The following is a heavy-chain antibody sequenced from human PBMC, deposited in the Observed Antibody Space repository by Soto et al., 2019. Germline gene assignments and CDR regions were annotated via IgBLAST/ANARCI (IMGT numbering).Heavy chain of an antibody. D-gene: IGHD3-16*02. J-gene: IGHJ2*01. CDR1: GVSSKSYY. CDR2: IFNTGTT. Sequence: QVQLQGSGPGLVKSSETLSLTCTVSGVSSKSYYWSWLRQPPGKGLEWIGYIFNTGTTSYNPSLKSRVTISLDTSNNQFFLKLSSVTAADTAVYYCARDRFTRYFDLWGRGTLVTVSS. CDR3: ARDRFTRYFDL. V-gene: IGHV4-59*01.